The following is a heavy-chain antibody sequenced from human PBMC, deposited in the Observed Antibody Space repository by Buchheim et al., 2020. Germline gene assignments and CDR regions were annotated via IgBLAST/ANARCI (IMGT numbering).Heavy chain of an antibody. CDR1: GGSFSGYY. Sequence: QVQLQQWGAGLLKPSETLSLTCAVYGGSFSGYYWSWIRQPPGKGLEWIGEINHSGSTNYNPSLKSRVTISVDTSKNQFSLKLSSVTAADTAVYYCVRGRSRYCSSTSCYISPYYYYGIDVWGQGT. D-gene: IGHD2-2*02. J-gene: IGHJ6*01. CDR3: VRGRSRYCSSTSCYISPYYYYGIDV. CDR2: INHSGST. V-gene: IGHV4-34*01.